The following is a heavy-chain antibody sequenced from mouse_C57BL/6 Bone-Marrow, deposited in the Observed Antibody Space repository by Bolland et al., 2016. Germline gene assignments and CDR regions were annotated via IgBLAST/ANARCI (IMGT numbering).Heavy chain of an antibody. CDR2: RSGNT. D-gene: IGHD2-1*01. J-gene: IGHJ4*01. V-gene: IGHV1-81*01. CDR3: ARRDYGNLYYAMDY. Sequence: RSGNTYYNEKFKGKATLTADKSSSTAYMELRSLTSEDSVVYFCARRDYGNLYYAMDYWGQGTS.